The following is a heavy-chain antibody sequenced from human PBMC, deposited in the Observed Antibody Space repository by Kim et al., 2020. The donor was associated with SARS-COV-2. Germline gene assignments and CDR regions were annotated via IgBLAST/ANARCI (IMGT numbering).Heavy chain of an antibody. J-gene: IGHJ3*02. V-gene: IGHV4-31*03. Sequence: SETLSLTCTVSGGSISSGGYYWSWIRQHPGKGLEWIGYIYYSGSTYYNPSLKSRVTISVDTSKNQFSLKLSSVTAADTAVYYCVRAQITMIVVDAFDIWGQGTMVTVSS. CDR3: VRAQITMIVVDAFDI. CDR2: IYYSGST. D-gene: IGHD3-22*01. CDR1: GGSISSGGYY.